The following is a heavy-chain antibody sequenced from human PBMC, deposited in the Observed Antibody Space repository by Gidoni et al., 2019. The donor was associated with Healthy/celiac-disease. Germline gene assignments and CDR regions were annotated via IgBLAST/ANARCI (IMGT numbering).Heavy chain of an antibody. V-gene: IGHV3-23*04. J-gene: IGHJ2*01. D-gene: IGHD6-13*01. CDR1: GFTFSSYA. CDR2: MSGSGGST. CDR3: AKRPGGSSSWSNWYFDL. Sequence: EVQLVESGGGLVQPGGSLRLSCAASGFTFSSYAMSWVRQAPGKGLEWVSAMSGSGGSTYYADSVKGRFTISRDNFKNTLYLQMNSLRAEDTAVYYCAKRPGGSSSWSNWYFDLWGRGTLVTVSS.